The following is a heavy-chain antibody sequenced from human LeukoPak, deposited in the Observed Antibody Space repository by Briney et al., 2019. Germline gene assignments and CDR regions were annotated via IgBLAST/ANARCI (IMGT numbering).Heavy chain of an antibody. D-gene: IGHD3-16*01. V-gene: IGHV3-7*03. CDR3: ARESDNFWGNRFDF. CDR2: IKQDESEK. CDR1: GFIFSDYW. Sequence: GGSLRLSCAASGFIFSDYWMTWVRQAPGKGLEWVGNIKQDESEKYYVDSVKGRFTISRDNSMNSLFLQMSDLRTEDTAVYFCARESDNFWGNRFDFWGQGTLVTVSS. J-gene: IGHJ4*02.